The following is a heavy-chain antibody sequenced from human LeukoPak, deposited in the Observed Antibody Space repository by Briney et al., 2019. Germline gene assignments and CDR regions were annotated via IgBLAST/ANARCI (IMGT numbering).Heavy chain of an antibody. J-gene: IGHJ4*02. CDR2: LRYDGSYK. CDR1: GFTFSSYG. V-gene: IGHV3-30*02. D-gene: IGHD6-13*01. CDR3: AKAALYRSSWSHFDY. Sequence: SGGSLRLSCAASGFTFSSYGMHWVRQAPGKGLEWVAFLRYDGSYKYYADSVKGRFTVSRDNSKNTLYLQMNSLRAEDTAVYYCAKAALYRSSWSHFDYWGQGTLVTVSS.